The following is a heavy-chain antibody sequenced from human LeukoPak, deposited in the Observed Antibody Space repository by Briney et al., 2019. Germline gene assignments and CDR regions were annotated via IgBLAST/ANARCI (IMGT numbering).Heavy chain of an antibody. J-gene: IGHJ6*02. V-gene: IGHV4-59*01. Sequence: SETLSLTCTVSGGSISSYYWSCIRQPPGKGLEWIGNIYYSGSTNYNPSLKSRVTISVDTSNNQFSLTLSSVPAADTAVYYCARVSDYYYGMDVWGQGTTVTVSS. CDR1: GGSISSYY. CDR2: IYYSGST. CDR3: ARVSDYYYGMDV.